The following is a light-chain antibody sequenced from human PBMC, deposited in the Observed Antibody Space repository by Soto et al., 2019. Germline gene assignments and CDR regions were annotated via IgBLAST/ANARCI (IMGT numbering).Light chain of an antibody. J-gene: IGKJ2*03. CDR3: QQYNHFYS. V-gene: IGKV1-5*03. Sequence: DIQMTQSPSTLSASIGDRVTITCRASQYMSSWLAWYQQKPGKAPKLLIYKASTLDSGVPSRFSGSGSGTEFTLTISSLQPDDFATYYCQQYNHFYSFGQGTKLEIK. CDR1: QYMSSW. CDR2: KAS.